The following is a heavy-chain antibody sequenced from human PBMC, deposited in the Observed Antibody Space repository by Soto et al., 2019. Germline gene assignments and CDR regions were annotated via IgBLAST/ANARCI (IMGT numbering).Heavy chain of an antibody. CDR2: ISAYDGNT. V-gene: IGHV1-18*01. D-gene: IGHD6-13*01. CDR3: ARKGKGAPVDY. J-gene: IGHJ4*02. CDR1: GYTFNYYG. Sequence: QVQLMQSGAEVKKPGASVKVSCKASGYTFNYYGYIWVRQAPGQGLEWMGWISAYDGNTHYAQRFQGRVPMTTDTSTTTAYMELRSLRSDDTAVYYCARKGKGAPVDYWGQGTLVTVSS.